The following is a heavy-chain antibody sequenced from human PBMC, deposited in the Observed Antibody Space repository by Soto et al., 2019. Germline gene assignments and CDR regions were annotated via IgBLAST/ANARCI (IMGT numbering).Heavy chain of an antibody. V-gene: IGHV1-2*04. Sequence: QVQLVQSGAEVKKPGASVKVSCKASGYTFTGYYMHWVRQAPGQGLEWMGWINPNSGGTNYAQKFQGWVTMTRDTSISTAYMELSRLRSDDTAVYYCARTSIAAAHNWGLGYYYYYGMDVWGQGTTVTVSS. J-gene: IGHJ6*02. CDR1: GYTFTGYY. D-gene: IGHD6-13*01. CDR2: INPNSGGT. CDR3: ARTSIAAAHNWGLGYYYYYGMDV.